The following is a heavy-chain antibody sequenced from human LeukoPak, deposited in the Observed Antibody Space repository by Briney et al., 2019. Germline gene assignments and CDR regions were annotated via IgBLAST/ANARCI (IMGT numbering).Heavy chain of an antibody. J-gene: IGHJ3*02. V-gene: IGHV3-7*01. CDR3: ARGSGCWGEGAFDI. CDR2: IKQDGSEK. D-gene: IGHD3-16*01. CDR1: GFTFSSYW. Sequence: PGGSLRLSCAGSGFTFSSYWMSWVRQAPGKGLEWVSNIKQDGSEKYYVDSVKGRFTISRDNAKTSLYLQLNSLRAEDTAVYYCARGSGCWGEGAFDIWGQGTMVTVSS.